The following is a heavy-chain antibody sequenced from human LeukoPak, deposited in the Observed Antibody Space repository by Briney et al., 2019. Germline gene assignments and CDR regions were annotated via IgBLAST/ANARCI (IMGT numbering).Heavy chain of an antibody. D-gene: IGHD3-22*01. CDR2: ISSSSSYI. CDR1: GFTFSSYS. Sequence: GGSLRLSCAASGFTFSSYSMNWVRQAPGKGLEWVSSISSSSSYIYYADSVKGRFTIPRDNAKNSLYLQMNSLRAEDTAVYYCARDTMIVVADDAFDIWGQGTMVTVSS. V-gene: IGHV3-21*01. J-gene: IGHJ3*02. CDR3: ARDTMIVVADDAFDI.